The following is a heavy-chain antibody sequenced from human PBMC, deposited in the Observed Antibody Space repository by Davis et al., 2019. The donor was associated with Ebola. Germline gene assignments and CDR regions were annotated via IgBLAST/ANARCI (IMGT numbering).Heavy chain of an antibody. Sequence: GGSLRLSCSVSGVSISSGAYCWSWVRQAPGKGLEWVSTLGTSADTYYADSVKGRFTISRDNSKNTLYLQMNGLRVEDTAIYYCAKDTSNIWFDIWGQGTNVTVSS. D-gene: IGHD1-26*01. V-gene: IGHV3-23*01. J-gene: IGHJ3*02. CDR1: GVSISSGAYC. CDR3: AKDTSNIWFDI. CDR2: LGTSADT.